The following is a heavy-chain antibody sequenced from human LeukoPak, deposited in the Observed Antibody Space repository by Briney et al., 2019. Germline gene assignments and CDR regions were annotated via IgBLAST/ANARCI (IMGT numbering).Heavy chain of an antibody. D-gene: IGHD6-13*01. CDR3: AKDLWAAAGTEGYFDL. J-gene: IGHJ2*01. V-gene: IGHV3-30*18. CDR1: GFTFSNSG. CDR2: ISYDGSNK. Sequence: GGSLRLSCAASGFTFSNSGMHWVRQGPAKGLEWVAVISYDGSNKYYADSVKGRFTISRDNSKNTLYLQMNSLRAEDTAVYYCAKDLWAAAGTEGYFDLWGRGTLVTVSS.